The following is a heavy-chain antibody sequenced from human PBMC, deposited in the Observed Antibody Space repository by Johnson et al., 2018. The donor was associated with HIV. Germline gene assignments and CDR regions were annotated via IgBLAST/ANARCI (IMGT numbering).Heavy chain of an antibody. J-gene: IGHJ3*02. CDR1: GFTFSSYD. CDR2: IGTAGDT. V-gene: IGHV3-13*01. Sequence: VQLVESGGGLVQPGGSLRLSCAASGFTFSSYDMHWVRQATGKGLEWVSAIGTAGDTYYPGSVKGRFTISRENAKNSLYLQMNSLRAEDTALYYCAKDKGTVMFYAFDIWGQGTMVTVSS. CDR3: AKDKGTVMFYAFDI. D-gene: IGHD5-18*01.